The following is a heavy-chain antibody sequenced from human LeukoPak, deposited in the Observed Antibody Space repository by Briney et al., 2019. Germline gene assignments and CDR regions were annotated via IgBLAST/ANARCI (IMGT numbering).Heavy chain of an antibody. D-gene: IGHD5-18*01. Sequence: EASVKVSCKASGYTFTSYGISWVRQAPGQGLEWMGWISAYNGNTNYVQKLQGRVTMTTDTSTSTAYMELRSLRSEDTAVYYCARGMGYSYGHPQGAFDIWGQGTMVTVSS. CDR2: ISAYNGNT. J-gene: IGHJ3*02. CDR1: GYTFTSYG. CDR3: ARGMGYSYGHPQGAFDI. V-gene: IGHV1-18*01.